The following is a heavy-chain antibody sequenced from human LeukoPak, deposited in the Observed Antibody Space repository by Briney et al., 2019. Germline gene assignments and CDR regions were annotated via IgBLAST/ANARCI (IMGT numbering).Heavy chain of an antibody. CDR3: AKGSFSTISCKYNWFDP. D-gene: IGHD2-2*01. CDR1: GFTFSSYA. Sequence: GGSLRLSCAASGFTFSSYAMNWVRQAPGKGLEWVSAISGSGGSTYYADSVKGRFTISRDNSKNTLYLQMNSLRAEDTAVFYCAKGSFSTISCKYNWFDPWGQGTLVTVSS. CDR2: ISGSGGST. V-gene: IGHV3-23*01. J-gene: IGHJ5*02.